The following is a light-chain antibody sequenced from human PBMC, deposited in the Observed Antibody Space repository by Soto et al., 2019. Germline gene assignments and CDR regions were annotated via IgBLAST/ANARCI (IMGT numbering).Light chain of an antibody. J-gene: IGLJ2*01. CDR2: DDN. CDR3: GAWDSSLSGGV. CDR1: SSNIGNNY. V-gene: IGLV1-51*01. Sequence: QSVLTQPPSVSAAPGQTVTISCSGSSSNIGNNYVSWYRQLPGTAPKLLIYDDNKRPSGIPDRFSGSKSGTSATLGITGLQTGDEADYYCGAWDSSLSGGVFGGGTKVTVL.